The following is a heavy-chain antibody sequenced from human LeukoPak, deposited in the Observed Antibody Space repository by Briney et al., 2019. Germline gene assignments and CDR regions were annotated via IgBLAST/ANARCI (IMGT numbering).Heavy chain of an antibody. CDR3: ARDARLHYYFDY. V-gene: IGHV4-4*07. CDR1: GGSFSSYY. Sequence: SETLSLTCSVSGGSFSSYYWSWIRQPAGKGLEWIGRFYTSGSTNYNPSLKSRVTMSIDTSKNQFSLKLSSVTAADTAVYYCARDARLHYYFDYWGQGTLVTVSS. CDR2: FYTSGST. J-gene: IGHJ4*02. D-gene: IGHD6-25*01.